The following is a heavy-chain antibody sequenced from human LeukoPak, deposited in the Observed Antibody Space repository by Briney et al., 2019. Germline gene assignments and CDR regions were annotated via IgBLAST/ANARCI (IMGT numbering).Heavy chain of an antibody. Sequence: GGSLRLSCAASGFTFSNYWMRWVRQAPGKGLEWVANIKEDGSAKNYVDSVRGRFTVSMDNAKNSLYLQMSSLRAEDTAVYYCLSTSGPWGQGTLVTVSS. J-gene: IGHJ5*02. CDR2: IKEDGSAK. CDR3: LSTSGP. CDR1: GFTFSNYW. D-gene: IGHD1-26*01. V-gene: IGHV3-7*01.